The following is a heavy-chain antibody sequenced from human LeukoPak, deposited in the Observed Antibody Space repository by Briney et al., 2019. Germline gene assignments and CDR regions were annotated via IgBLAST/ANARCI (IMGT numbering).Heavy chain of an antibody. J-gene: IGHJ2*01. V-gene: IGHV4-4*07. Sequence: PSETLSLTCTVSGGSISSYYWSWVRQPAAKGLEWIGRIYTSGSTNYNPSLKSRVTMSVDTSKNQFSLKLSSVTAADTAVYYCARDFTVVAAHNWYFDLWGRGTLVTVSS. D-gene: IGHD2-15*01. CDR3: ARDFTVVAAHNWYFDL. CDR1: GGSISSYY. CDR2: IYTSGST.